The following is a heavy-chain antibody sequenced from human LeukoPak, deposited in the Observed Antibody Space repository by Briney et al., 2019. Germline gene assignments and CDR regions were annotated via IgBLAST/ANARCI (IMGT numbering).Heavy chain of an antibody. V-gene: IGHV1-3*01. CDR1: GYTFTSYA. Sequence: ASVKVSCKASGYTFTSYAMQWVRQAPGQMLEWMGWINAGNGNTKYSQKFQGRVTITRDTSASTAYMELSSLRSEDTAVYYCARVGHRGGSPFNDYWGQGTLVTVSS. CDR2: INAGNGNT. CDR3: ARVGHRGGSPFNDY. D-gene: IGHD2-15*01. J-gene: IGHJ4*02.